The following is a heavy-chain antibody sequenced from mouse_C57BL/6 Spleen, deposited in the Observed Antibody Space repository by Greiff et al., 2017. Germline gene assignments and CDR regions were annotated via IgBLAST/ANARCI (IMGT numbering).Heavy chain of an antibody. CDR3: ARWDYYGSLYYFDY. J-gene: IGHJ2*01. CDR2: ISSGGSYT. Sequence: DVKLVESGGDLVKPGGSLKLSCAASGFTFSSYGMSWVRQTPDKRLEWVATISSGGSYTYYPDSVKGRFTISRDNAKNTLYLQMSSLKSEDTAMYYCARWDYYGSLYYFDYWGQGTTLTVSS. CDR1: GFTFSSYG. V-gene: IGHV5-6*02. D-gene: IGHD1-1*01.